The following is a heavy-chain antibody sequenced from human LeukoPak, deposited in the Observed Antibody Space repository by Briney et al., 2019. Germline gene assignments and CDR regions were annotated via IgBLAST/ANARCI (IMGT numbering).Heavy chain of an antibody. CDR3: ARISSSWYPWFDP. Sequence: SETLSLTCTVSGGSISSSSYYWGWIRQPPGKGLEWIGSIYYSGSTYYNPSLKSRVTISVDTSKNQFSLKLSSVTAADTAVYYWARISSSWYPWFDPGGQGTLVTVSS. CDR1: GGSISSSSYY. CDR2: IYYSGST. V-gene: IGHV4-39*07. J-gene: IGHJ5*02. D-gene: IGHD6-13*01.